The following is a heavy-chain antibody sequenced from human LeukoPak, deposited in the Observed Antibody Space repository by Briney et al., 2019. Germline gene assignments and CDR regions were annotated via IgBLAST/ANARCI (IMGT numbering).Heavy chain of an antibody. CDR3: ARGDYFGSGLGD. CDR1: GVSISSYY. CDR2: IYYTGST. V-gene: IGHV4-59*01. Sequence: SETLSLTCTVSGVSISSYYWGWIRQPPGKGLEWIGYIYYTGSTNCNPSLRSRVTISVDSSKSQFSLKVNSVTAADTAVYYCARGDYFGSGLGDWGQGTLVTVSS. J-gene: IGHJ4*02. D-gene: IGHD3-10*01.